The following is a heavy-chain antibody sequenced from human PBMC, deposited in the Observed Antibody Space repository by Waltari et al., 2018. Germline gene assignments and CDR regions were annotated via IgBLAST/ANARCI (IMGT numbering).Heavy chain of an antibody. CDR2: INSRGNT. CDR3: ARDILDHAPDYYYYYMDV. Sequence: QVQLQESGPGLVKPSETLSLTCTVSRGSISTYSWSWIRQPAGKGLEWIGRINSRGNTNYDPSLKSRVTMSVDTSKNQFSLKLSSVTAADTALYYCARDILDHAPDYYYYYMDVWGKGTTVTISS. J-gene: IGHJ6*03. V-gene: IGHV4-4*07. CDR1: RGSISTYS. D-gene: IGHD1-1*01.